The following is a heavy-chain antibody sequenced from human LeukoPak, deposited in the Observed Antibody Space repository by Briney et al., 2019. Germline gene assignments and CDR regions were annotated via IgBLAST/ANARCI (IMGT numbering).Heavy chain of an antibody. CDR3: ARHPYCSSTRCYWNFDY. CDR1: GYSFTSYW. Sequence: GESLKISCKGSGYSFTSYWIGWVRQMPGKGLEWMGIIYPGDSDTRYRPSFQGQVAISADKSISTAYLQWSSLKASDTAMYYCARHPYCSSTRCYWNFDYWGQGTLVTVSS. V-gene: IGHV5-51*01. CDR2: IYPGDSDT. J-gene: IGHJ4*02. D-gene: IGHD2-2*01.